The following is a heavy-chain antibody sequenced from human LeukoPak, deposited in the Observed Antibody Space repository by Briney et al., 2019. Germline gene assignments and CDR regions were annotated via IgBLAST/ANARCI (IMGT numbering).Heavy chain of an antibody. D-gene: IGHD3-22*01. CDR1: GFTFSSYS. V-gene: IGHV3-48*01. J-gene: IGHJ4*02. CDR2: ISSSSSTI. Sequence: GGSLRLSCAASGFTFSSYSMNWVRQAPGKGLEWVSYISSSSSTIYYADSVKGRFTISRDNAKNSLYLQRNSLRAEDTAVYYCASADYYDSSGYYMGVDYWGQGTLVTVSS. CDR3: ASADYYDSSGYYMGVDY.